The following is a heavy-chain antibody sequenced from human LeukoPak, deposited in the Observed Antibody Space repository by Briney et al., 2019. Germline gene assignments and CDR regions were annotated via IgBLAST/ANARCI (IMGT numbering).Heavy chain of an antibody. Sequence: SETLSLTCTVSGGSISSYYWSWIRQPPGKGLEWIGYIYYSGSTNYNPFLKSRVTISVDTSKNQFSLKLSSVTAADTAVYYCARLPYYYDSSGSDYWGQGTLVTVSS. V-gene: IGHV4-59*01. CDR1: GGSISSYY. J-gene: IGHJ4*02. D-gene: IGHD3-22*01. CDR2: IYYSGST. CDR3: ARLPYYYDSSGSDY.